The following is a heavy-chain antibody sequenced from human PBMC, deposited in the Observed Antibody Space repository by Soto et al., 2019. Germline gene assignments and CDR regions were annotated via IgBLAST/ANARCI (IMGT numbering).Heavy chain of an antibody. CDR3: ARGAQGFFPVSGIYFYFDH. D-gene: IGHD3-22*01. V-gene: IGHV1-2*02. CDR1: GYIFTDNL. CDR2: VHPDSGGT. Sequence: ASVKVSCKTSGYIFTDNLIHWVRQSPGQGLQWGGWVHPDSGGTNVAQAFQDRVTMTADTSITTAYMDLARLRPDDTAIFYCARGAQGFFPVSGIYFYFDHWGQGTPVTVSS. J-gene: IGHJ4*02.